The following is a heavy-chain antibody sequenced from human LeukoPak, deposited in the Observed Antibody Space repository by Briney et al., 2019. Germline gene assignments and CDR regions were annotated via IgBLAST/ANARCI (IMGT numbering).Heavy chain of an antibody. CDR1: GFTFNSYW. CDR2: IKQDESEK. V-gene: IGHV3-7*01. Sequence: PGGSLRLSCAASGFTFNSYWMSWVRQAPGKGLEWVANIKQDESEKYYVDSVKGRFTISRDNAKNSLYLQMNSLRAEDTAVYYCARVEDYDILTGFDYWGQGTLVTVSS. CDR3: ARVEDYDILTGFDY. J-gene: IGHJ4*02. D-gene: IGHD3-9*01.